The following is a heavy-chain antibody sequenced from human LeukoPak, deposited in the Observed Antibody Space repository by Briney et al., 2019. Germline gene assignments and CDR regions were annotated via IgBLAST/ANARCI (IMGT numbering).Heavy chain of an antibody. D-gene: IGHD1-7*01. Sequence: PGGSLRLSCAASGFTFSSYAMHWVRQAPGKGLEWVAVISYDGSNKYYADSVKGRFTISRDNSKNTLYLQMNSLRAEDTAVYYCARGSLNYSPDIVFDYWGQGTLVTVSS. CDR2: ISYDGSNK. CDR3: ARGSLNYSPDIVFDY. V-gene: IGHV3-30-3*01. J-gene: IGHJ4*02. CDR1: GFTFSSYA.